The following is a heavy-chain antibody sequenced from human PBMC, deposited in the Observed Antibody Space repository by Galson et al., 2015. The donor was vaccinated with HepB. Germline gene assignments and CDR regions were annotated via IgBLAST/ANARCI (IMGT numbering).Heavy chain of an antibody. CDR2: ISYDGRHQ. J-gene: IGHJ3*01. CDR1: GLTFRNDD. CDR3: ARIEWALHRDFSSEDNDAFDF. V-gene: IGHV3-30*03. Sequence: SLRLSCAVSGLTFRNDDIHWVRQAPGKGLDWVAVISYDGRHQYYGDSVKGRFTTSTDNSKNMVYLQMSSLRTEDTAVYYCARIEWALHRDFSSEDNDAFDFWGQGTMVIVSS. D-gene: IGHD2-15*01.